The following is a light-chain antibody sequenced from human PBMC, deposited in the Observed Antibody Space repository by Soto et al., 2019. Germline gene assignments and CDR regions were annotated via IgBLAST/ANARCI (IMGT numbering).Light chain of an antibody. Sequence: DIQMTQSPSSLSASVGDRVSITCRASQSISSYVNWYQQKPGKAPKLLIYAASNLHSGVPSRFSGSGSGTEFTLAISSLQPEDFATYYCQHSSTTRYIFGQGTKLEI. V-gene: IGKV1-39*01. CDR2: AAS. CDR3: QHSSTTRYI. CDR1: QSISSY. J-gene: IGKJ2*01.